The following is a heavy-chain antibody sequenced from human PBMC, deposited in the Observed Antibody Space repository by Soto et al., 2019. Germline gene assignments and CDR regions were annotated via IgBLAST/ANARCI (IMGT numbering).Heavy chain of an antibody. D-gene: IGHD3-10*01. CDR2: IYHSGST. V-gene: IGHV4-30-2*01. CDR1: GGSISSGGYS. Sequence: SETLSLTCAVSGGSISSGGYSWSWIRQPPGKGLEWIGYIYHSGSTYYNPSLKSRVTISVDRSKNQFSLKLSSVTAADTAVYYCAREFRITMVRGVISNWFDPWGQGTLVTVSS. J-gene: IGHJ5*02. CDR3: AREFRITMVRGVISNWFDP.